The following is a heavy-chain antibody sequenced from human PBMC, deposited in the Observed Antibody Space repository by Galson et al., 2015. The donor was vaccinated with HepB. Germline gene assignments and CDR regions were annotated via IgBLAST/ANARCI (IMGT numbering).Heavy chain of an antibody. CDR3: ARVFVHYYDSSGYPIDAFDI. CDR1: GGSISGGSYY. Sequence: TLSLTCTVSGGSISGGSYYWSWIRQPAGKGLEWIGRIYTSGSTNYNPSLKSRVTISVDTSKNQFSLKLRSVTAADTAVYYCARVFVHYYDSSGYPIDAFDIWGQGTMVTVSS. J-gene: IGHJ3*02. D-gene: IGHD3-22*01. V-gene: IGHV4-61*02. CDR2: IYTSGST.